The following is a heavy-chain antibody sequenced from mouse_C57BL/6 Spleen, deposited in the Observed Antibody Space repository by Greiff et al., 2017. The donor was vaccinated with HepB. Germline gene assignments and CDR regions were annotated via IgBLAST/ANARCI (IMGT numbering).Heavy chain of an antibody. CDR2: IYPGSGST. V-gene: IGHV1-55*01. CDR1: GYTFTSYW. J-gene: IGHJ2*01. Sequence: VQLQQPGAELVKPGASVKMSCKASGYTFTSYWITWVKQRPGQGLEWIGDIYPGSGSTNYNEKFKSKATPTVDTSSSTAYMQLSSLTSEDSAVYYCARSPIYYDYDFDYWGQGTTLTVSS. CDR3: ARSPIYYDYDFDY. D-gene: IGHD2-4*01.